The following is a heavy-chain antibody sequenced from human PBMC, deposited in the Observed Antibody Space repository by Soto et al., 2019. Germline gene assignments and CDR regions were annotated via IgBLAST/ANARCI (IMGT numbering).Heavy chain of an antibody. J-gene: IGHJ6*02. Sequence: ASVKVSCNASRYTFTSYDINWVRQATGQGLEWMGWMNPNSGNTGYAQKFQGRVTMTRNTSISTAYMELSSLRSEDTAVYYCARRTMYCSSTSSQDYYYYGMDVWGQGTTVTVS. CDR3: ARRTMYCSSTSSQDYYYYGMDV. D-gene: IGHD2-2*01. CDR2: MNPNSGNT. CDR1: RYTFTSYD. V-gene: IGHV1-8*01.